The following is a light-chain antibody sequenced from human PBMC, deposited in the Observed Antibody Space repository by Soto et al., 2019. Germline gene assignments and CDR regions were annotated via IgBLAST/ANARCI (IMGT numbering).Light chain of an antibody. CDR2: EVS. V-gene: IGLV2-14*01. CDR3: SSYASSSTL. CDR1: SSDVGGYNY. Sequence: QSALTQPASVSGSPGQSITISCTGTSSDVGGYNYVSWYQQHPGKAPKLIIYEVSNRPSGVSNRFSGSKSGNTASLTIAGLQAEDEADYSCSSYASSSTLFGGGTKLTVL. J-gene: IGLJ2*01.